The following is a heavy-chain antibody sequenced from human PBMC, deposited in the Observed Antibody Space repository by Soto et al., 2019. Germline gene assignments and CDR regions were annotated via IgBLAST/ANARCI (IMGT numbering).Heavy chain of an antibody. CDR3: AKWVVGREYMDV. V-gene: IGHV3-23*01. D-gene: IGHD2-15*01. J-gene: IGHJ6*03. CDR2: ISDSGGNT. CDR1: GFTFSSYS. Sequence: VQLLESGGGLVQPGGSLRLSCAASGFTFSSYSMSWVRQAPGKGLEWVSGISDSGGNTYYADSIKGRFTISRDNSKSTLYLQMNSLRAEDTAVYYCAKWVVGREYMDVWGKGTTVTVSS.